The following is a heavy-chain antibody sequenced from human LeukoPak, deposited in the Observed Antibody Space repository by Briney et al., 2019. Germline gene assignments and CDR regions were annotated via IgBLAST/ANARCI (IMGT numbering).Heavy chain of an antibody. Sequence: PSETLSLTCAVYGGSFSGYYWSWIRQPPGKGLEWIGEINHSGSTNYNPSLESRVTISVDTSKNQFSLKLSSVTAADTAVYYCASSTVLPPFFDYWGQGTLVTVSS. J-gene: IGHJ4*02. V-gene: IGHV4-34*01. D-gene: IGHD2-8*02. CDR1: GGSFSGYY. CDR2: INHSGST. CDR3: ASSTVLPPFFDY.